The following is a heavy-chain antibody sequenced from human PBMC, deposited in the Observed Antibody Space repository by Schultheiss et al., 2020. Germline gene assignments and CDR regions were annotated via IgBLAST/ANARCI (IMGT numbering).Heavy chain of an antibody. D-gene: IGHD2-2*02. CDR1: GGSITSNSYY. V-gene: IGHV4-31*03. Sequence: SETLSLTCTVSGGSITSNSYYWAWIRQPPGKGLEWIGYIYYSGSTYYNPSLKSRVTISVDTSKNQFSLKLSSVTAADTAVYYCARDEAPYCSSTSCYTYGMDVWGQGTTVTVSS. J-gene: IGHJ6*02. CDR3: ARDEAPYCSSTSCYTYGMDV. CDR2: IYYSGST.